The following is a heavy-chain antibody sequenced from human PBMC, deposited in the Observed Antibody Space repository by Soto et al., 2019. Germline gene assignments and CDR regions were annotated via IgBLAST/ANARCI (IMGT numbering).Heavy chain of an antibody. V-gene: IGHV3-30-3*01. Sequence: LRXSCAAPGCTFGRYAMHWVRQSPGKGLEWVAVISYDGSNKYYADSLKGRFTISRDNARKSVYLQMNSLRVEDTAIYYCARGNTSIQGDLSHYKGLDVWGQGTTVTVSS. D-gene: IGHD3-10*01. J-gene: IGHJ6*02. CDR2: ISYDGSNK. CDR1: GCTFGRYA. CDR3: ARGNTSIQGDLSHYKGLDV.